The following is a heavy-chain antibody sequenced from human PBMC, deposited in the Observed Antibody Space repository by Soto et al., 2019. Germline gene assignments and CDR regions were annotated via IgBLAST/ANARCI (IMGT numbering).Heavy chain of an antibody. Sequence: QVQLQESGPGLVKPSGTLSLNCKVSGDSISSSEWWSWVRQPPGKGLEWIAEIHHSGPTNYNPSLQSRVTITVDKSKNQISLRLSTVTAADTAVYYCARGGITAVRNYYFDHWGQGTLVPVSS. CDR1: GDSISSSEW. D-gene: IGHD1-20*01. V-gene: IGHV4-4*02. CDR3: ARGGITAVRNYYFDH. J-gene: IGHJ4*02. CDR2: IHHSGPT.